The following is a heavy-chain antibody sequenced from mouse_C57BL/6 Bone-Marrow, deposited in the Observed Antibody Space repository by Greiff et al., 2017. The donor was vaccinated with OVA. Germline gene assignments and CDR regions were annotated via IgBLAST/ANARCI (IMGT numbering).Heavy chain of an antibody. CDR1: GFTFSDFY. Sequence: EVKLMESGGGLVQSGRSLRLSCATSGFTFSDFYMEWVRQAPGKGLEWIAASRHKANDYTTEYSASVKGRFTVSRDTSQSILYLQMNALRAEDTAIYYCARDLDSSGYVPFAYWGQGTLVTVSA. D-gene: IGHD3-2*02. CDR2: SRHKANDYTT. V-gene: IGHV7-1*01. J-gene: IGHJ3*01. CDR3: ARDLDSSGYVPFAY.